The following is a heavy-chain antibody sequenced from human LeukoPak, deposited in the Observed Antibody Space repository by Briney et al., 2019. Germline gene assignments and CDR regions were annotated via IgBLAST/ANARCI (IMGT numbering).Heavy chain of an antibody. CDR3: ARDEGEQWLESDAFDI. CDR2: FYYTGST. Sequence: SETLSLTCTVSGGSISSNGYYWGWIRQPPGKGLEWIGSFYYTGSTFYSPSLKSRVTISVDTSKNQFSLKLSSVTAADTAVYYCARDEGEQWLESDAFDIWGQGTMVTVSS. CDR1: GGSISSNGYY. V-gene: IGHV4-39*07. D-gene: IGHD6-19*01. J-gene: IGHJ3*02.